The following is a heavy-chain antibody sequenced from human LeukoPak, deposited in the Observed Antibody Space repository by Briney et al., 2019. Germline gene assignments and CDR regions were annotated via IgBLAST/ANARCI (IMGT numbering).Heavy chain of an antibody. CDR2: ISYSGTT. D-gene: IGHD1-26*01. CDR3: ARRGGSGRAFDI. V-gene: IGHV4-39*01. J-gene: IGHJ3*02. CDR1: GGSISTNTYY. Sequence: PSAPLSLTCTVSGGSISTNTYYWAWIRPPPGKGLGWIGAISYSGTTYYSPSLKSRVTTPIDTSKNQFSLKWDSVTATDPSVYYCARRGGSGRAFDIWGQGTMVTVSS.